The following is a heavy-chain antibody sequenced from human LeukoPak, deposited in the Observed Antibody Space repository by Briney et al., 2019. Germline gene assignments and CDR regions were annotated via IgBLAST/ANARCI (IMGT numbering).Heavy chain of an antibody. CDR3: ARDGVAPGLYCDL. Sequence: GGSLRLSCAVSGYTFSDYWMNWVRQAPGKGLEWVASINHSGGQKSYVDSVKGRFTIPRDNPKNSLYMHLRSLRCEDTLVLYCARDGVAPGLYCDLGGQGTLVTVSS. J-gene: IGHJ4*01. CDR2: INHSGGQK. V-gene: IGHV3-7*01. CDR1: GYTFSDYW. D-gene: IGHD6-25*01.